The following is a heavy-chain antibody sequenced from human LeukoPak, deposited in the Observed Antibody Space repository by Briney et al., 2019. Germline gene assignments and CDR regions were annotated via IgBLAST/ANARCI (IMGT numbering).Heavy chain of an antibody. CDR1: GDTVSVNSAA. CDR2: TYYRSKWYK. J-gene: IGHJ4*02. D-gene: IGHD2-2*01. V-gene: IGHV6-1*01. Sequence: SQTLSLIFAISGDTVSVNSAAGDWVRQSPTRGLEWLGRTYYRSKWYKNYAVSGKSRITINPDTSKNQFSLQLNSVTPEHTALYYCARAMNPTYCSTRSCSPSFDYWGQGTLVTVSS. CDR3: ARAMNPTYCSTRSCSPSFDY.